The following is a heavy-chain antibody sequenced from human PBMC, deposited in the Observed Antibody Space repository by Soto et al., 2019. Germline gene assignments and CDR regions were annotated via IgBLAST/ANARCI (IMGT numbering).Heavy chain of an antibody. CDR1: GYTFTGYA. CDR3: ARAVAVPADFDY. CDR2: INAGNGNT. J-gene: IGHJ4*02. Sequence: QVQLVQSGAEEKKPGASVKVSCKASGYTFTGYAMHWVRQAPGQRLEWMGWINAGNGNTKYSQKFQGRVTITRDTPASIAYMELSSLRSEDTAVFYCARAVAVPADFDYWGQGTLVTVSS. D-gene: IGHD6-19*01. V-gene: IGHV1-3*05.